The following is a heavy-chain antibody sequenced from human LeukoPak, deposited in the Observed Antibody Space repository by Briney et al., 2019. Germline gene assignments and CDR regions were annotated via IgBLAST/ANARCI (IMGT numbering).Heavy chain of an antibody. V-gene: IGHV3-74*01. D-gene: IGHD3-10*01. CDR1: GFTFSSYW. CDR3: ARDQVLLWFGELFHYYYMDV. CDR2: INSDGSST. Sequence: PGGSLRLSCAASGFTFSSYWMHWVRQAPGKGLVWVSRINSDGSSTSHADSVKGRFTISRDNAKNSLYLQMNSLRAEDTAVYYCARDQVLLWFGELFHYYYMDVWGKGTTVTVSS. J-gene: IGHJ6*03.